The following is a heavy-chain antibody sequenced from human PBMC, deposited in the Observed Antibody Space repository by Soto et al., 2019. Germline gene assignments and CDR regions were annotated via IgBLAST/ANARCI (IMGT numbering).Heavy chain of an antibody. V-gene: IGHV3-21*01. D-gene: IGHD2-2*01. Sequence: GGSLRLSCAASGFTFSSYTVNWVRQAPGKGLEWVSSISSTSSYIYYADSLKGRFTISRDDAKNSLYLQMSSLRAEDTAVYYCARAEGGCSSTSCHSYGMDVWGQGTTVTVSS. CDR1: GFTFSSYT. CDR2: ISSTSSYI. J-gene: IGHJ6*02. CDR3: ARAEGGCSSTSCHSYGMDV.